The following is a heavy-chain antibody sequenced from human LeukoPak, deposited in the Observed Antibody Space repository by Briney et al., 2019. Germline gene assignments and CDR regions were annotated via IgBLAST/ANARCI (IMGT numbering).Heavy chain of an antibody. CDR1: GYTFSDYY. D-gene: IGHD3-10*01. CDR2: ISGSGSTI. Sequence: GGSLRLSCAASGYTFSDYYMSWIRQAPGKGLQWVSYISGSGSTIYYADSVKGRFTISRDNAKNSLYLQMNSLRAEDTAVYYCARVGIRDAFDIWGQGTMVTVSS. CDR3: ARVGIRDAFDI. J-gene: IGHJ3*02. V-gene: IGHV3-11*04.